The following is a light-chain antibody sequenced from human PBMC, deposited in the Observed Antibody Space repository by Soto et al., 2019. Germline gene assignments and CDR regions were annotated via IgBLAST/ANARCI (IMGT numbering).Light chain of an antibody. J-gene: IGKJ4*01. Sequence: EIVLTQSPGTLSLSSGERATLSCRASQSVRSNYLAWYQQKPGQAPRLLIYGASSRATGIPDRFGGSGSGTDFTLTISILEPEDFALYYCQQYASSPLTFGGGTKVEIK. CDR2: GAS. V-gene: IGKV3-20*01. CDR3: QQYASSPLT. CDR1: QSVRSNY.